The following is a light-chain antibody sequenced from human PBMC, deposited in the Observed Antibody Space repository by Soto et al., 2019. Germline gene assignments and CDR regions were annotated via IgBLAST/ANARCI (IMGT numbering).Light chain of an antibody. CDR1: QSINSE. CDR3: QQGHNWPLT. Sequence: EIVMTQSPATLSLSPGERAALSCRASQSINSELAWNHKKPGQPPRLLIYGASTRATGVPARFTGSESGSEFTLTISGLQSEDFAVYYCQQGHNWPLTFGQGTRLEI. J-gene: IGKJ2*01. V-gene: IGKV3-15*01. CDR2: GAS.